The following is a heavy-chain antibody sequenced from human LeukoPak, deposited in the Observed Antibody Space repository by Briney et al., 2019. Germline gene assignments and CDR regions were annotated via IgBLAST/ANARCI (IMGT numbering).Heavy chain of an antibody. CDR3: ARDRITVVRGFVGY. CDR1: GYTFNDYY. CDR2: INPNTGGT. D-gene: IGHD3-10*01. Sequence: ASVKVTCRASGYTFNDYYIHWVRQAPGQGLEWMGWINPNTGGTNYAQKFQGRVTMTRDTSISTVYMELSRLRSDDTAVYSCARDRITVVRGFVGYWGQGTLVTVSS. J-gene: IGHJ4*02. V-gene: IGHV1-2*02.